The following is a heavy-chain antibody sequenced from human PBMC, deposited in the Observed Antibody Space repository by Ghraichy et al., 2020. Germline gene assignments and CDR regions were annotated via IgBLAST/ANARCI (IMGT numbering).Heavy chain of an antibody. CDR3: ARYCSSTSCVYGMDV. V-gene: IGHV4-31*03. J-gene: IGHJ6*02. D-gene: IGHD2-2*01. CDR2: IYYSGST. CDR1: GGSISSGGYY. Sequence: SETLSLTCTVSGGSISSGGYYWSWIRQHPGKGLEWIGYIYYSGSTYYNPSLKSRVTISVDTSKNQFSLKLSSVTAADTAVYYCARYCSSTSCVYGMDVWGQGTTVTVSS.